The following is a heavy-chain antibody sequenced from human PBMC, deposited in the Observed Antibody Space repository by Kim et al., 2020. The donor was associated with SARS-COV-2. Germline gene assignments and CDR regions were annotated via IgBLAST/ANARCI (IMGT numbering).Heavy chain of an antibody. D-gene: IGHD3-10*01. J-gene: IGHJ6*02. CDR2: INTNTGNP. V-gene: IGHV7-4-1*02. CDR3: AREGGVMVRNYYGMDV. CDR1: GYTFTSYA. Sequence: ASVKVSCKASGYTFTSYAMNWVRQAPGQGLEWMGWINTNTGNPTYAQGFTGRFVFSLDTSVSTAYLQISSLKAEDTAVYYCAREGGVMVRNYYGMDVWGQGTTVTVSS.